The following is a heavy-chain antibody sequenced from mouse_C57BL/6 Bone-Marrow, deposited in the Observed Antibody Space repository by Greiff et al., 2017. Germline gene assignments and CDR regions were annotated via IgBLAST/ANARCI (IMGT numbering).Heavy chain of an antibody. J-gene: IGHJ2*01. V-gene: IGHV1-74*01. D-gene: IGHD1-1*01. Sequence: QVQLKQPGAELVKPGASVKVSCKASGYTFTSYWMHWVKQRPGQGLEWIGRIHPSDSDTNYNQKFQGKATLTVEKSSSTAYMQLSCLTSEDSAVYYCAIPLYYYGSSYGYWGQGTTLTVSS. CDR2: IHPSDSDT. CDR3: AIPLYYYGSSYGY. CDR1: GYTFTSYW.